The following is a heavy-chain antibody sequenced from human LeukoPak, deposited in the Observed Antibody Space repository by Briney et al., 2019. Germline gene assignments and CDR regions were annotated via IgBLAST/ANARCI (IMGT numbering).Heavy chain of an antibody. CDR3: ARREGTGWAFPT. D-gene: IGHD5-24*01. Sequence: GGSLRLSCVASGFTFDDYGMHWVRQAPGKGLEWVSGISWNSADIRYADSVKGRFTISRDNAENSLFLQMNSLRLEDTAFYYCARREGTGWAFPTWGQGTLVTVSS. J-gene: IGHJ5*02. CDR1: GFTFDDYG. CDR2: ISWNSADI. V-gene: IGHV3-9*01.